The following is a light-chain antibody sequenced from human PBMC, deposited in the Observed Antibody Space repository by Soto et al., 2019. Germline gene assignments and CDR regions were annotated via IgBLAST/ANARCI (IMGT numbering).Light chain of an antibody. CDR2: DVS. V-gene: IGLV2-14*01. Sequence: QSALNQPASVSGSPGQSITISCTGTSSDVGGYNYVSWYQQHPGKAPKLMIYDVSNRPSGVSNRFSGSKSGNTASLTISGLQAEDEADYYCSSYTSSSTLVVFGGGTK. CDR3: SSYTSSSTLVV. CDR1: SSDVGGYNY. J-gene: IGLJ2*01.